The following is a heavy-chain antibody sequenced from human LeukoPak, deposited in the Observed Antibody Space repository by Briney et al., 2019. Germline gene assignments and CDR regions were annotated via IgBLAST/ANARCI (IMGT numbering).Heavy chain of an antibody. Sequence: GGSLKLSCEASGFTFSTYWMTWVRQAPGKGLEWVANRKQDGSEKYYVDSVKGRFTISIDNAKNSLYLQMNSLRAEDTAVYYCARPHPNYYGSGSNLDWGQGTLVTVSS. CDR2: RKQDGSEK. V-gene: IGHV3-7*01. J-gene: IGHJ4*02. CDR1: GFTFSTYW. CDR3: ARPHPNYYGSGSNLD. D-gene: IGHD3-10*01.